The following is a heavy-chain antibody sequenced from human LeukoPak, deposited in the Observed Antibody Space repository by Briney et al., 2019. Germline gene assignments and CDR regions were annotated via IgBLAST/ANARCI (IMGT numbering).Heavy chain of an antibody. J-gene: IGHJ6*03. CDR3: AKAAPITPPRYYYYYYMDV. CDR1: GFTFNNYA. D-gene: IGHD1-14*01. V-gene: IGHV3-23*01. Sequence: GGSLRLSCAASGFTFNNYAMTWVRQAPGKGLEWVSAISGTGYITYYADSVKGRFTISRDNSKNTLYLQMNSLRAGDTAVYYCAKAAPITPPRYYYYYYMDVWGKGTTVTVSS. CDR2: ISGTGYIT.